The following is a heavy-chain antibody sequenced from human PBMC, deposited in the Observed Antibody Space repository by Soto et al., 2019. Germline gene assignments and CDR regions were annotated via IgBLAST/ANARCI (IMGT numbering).Heavy chain of an antibody. CDR2: ISGSGSNP. Sequence: EVQVLESGGGLVQPGGSLRLACAASGFTFSSYAMSWVRQAPGQGLEWVSAISGSGSNPYYADSVKGRFTISRDNSKNTLYLQMNSPRAEDTALYYCEKTASMTIRDGFDHWGQGTLVTVSS. V-gene: IGHV3-23*01. D-gene: IGHD4-17*01. J-gene: IGHJ4*02. CDR3: EKTASMTIRDGFDH. CDR1: GFTFSSYA.